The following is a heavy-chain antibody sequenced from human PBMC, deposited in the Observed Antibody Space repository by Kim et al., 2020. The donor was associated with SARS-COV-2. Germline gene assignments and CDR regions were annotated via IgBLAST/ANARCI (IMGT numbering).Heavy chain of an antibody. Sequence: SETLSLTCTVSGGSISSGGYYWSWIRQHPGKGLEWIGYIYYSGSTYYNPSLKSRVTISVDTSKNQFSLKLSSVTAADTAVYYCARDTGYSSSWYAVAYGMDGWGRGATVTVSS. J-gene: IGHJ6*01. V-gene: IGHV4-31*03. D-gene: IGHD6-13*01. CDR1: GGSISSGGYY. CDR2: IYYSGST. CDR3: ARDTGYSSSWYAVAYGMDG.